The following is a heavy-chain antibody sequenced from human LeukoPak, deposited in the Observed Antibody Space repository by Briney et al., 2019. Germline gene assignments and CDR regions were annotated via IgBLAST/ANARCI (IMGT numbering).Heavy chain of an antibody. CDR3: ARDSADLEYFDL. J-gene: IGHJ2*01. V-gene: IGHV4-31*03. CDR2: IYDTGNT. Sequence: SETLSLTCTVSGYSIGSGYYWSWIRQHPGKGLEWLGYIYDTGNTYYTPSLKSRVTISVDTSKNQFSLKLSSVTAADTAVYYCARDSADLEYFDLWGRGTLVIVSS. D-gene: IGHD1-1*01. CDR1: GYSIGSGYY.